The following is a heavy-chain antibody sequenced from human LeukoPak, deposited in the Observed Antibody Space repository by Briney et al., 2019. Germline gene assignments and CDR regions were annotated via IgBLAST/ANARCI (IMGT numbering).Heavy chain of an antibody. CDR2: IQNDGGKE. CDR3: ARARSSSFDH. CDR1: GFTFSIHG. V-gene: IGHV3-30*02. J-gene: IGHJ4*02. Sequence: AGGSLRLSCAASGFTFSIHGMYWGRQAPGKGLEGRTVIQNDGGKEYYEDSVKGRFTISRDNSKNTLFLQLNSLRAEDTAVYYCARARSSSFDHWAPGPLLAVSS.